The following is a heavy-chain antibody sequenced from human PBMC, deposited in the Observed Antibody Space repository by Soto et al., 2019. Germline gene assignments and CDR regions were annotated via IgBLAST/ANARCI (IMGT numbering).Heavy chain of an antibody. D-gene: IGHD5-18*01. Sequence: QVQLVESGGDLVKPGGSLRLSCAASGFTFSDYYMSWIRQAPGKGLEWVSSITSSGSTTYYTDSVKGRFTISRDNAKNSVYLQMNSLRAEDTAVYYCARERYSYGPYYFDYWGQGTLVTVSS. CDR1: GFTFSDYY. J-gene: IGHJ4*02. CDR2: ITSSGSTT. V-gene: IGHV3-11*01. CDR3: ARERYSYGPYYFDY.